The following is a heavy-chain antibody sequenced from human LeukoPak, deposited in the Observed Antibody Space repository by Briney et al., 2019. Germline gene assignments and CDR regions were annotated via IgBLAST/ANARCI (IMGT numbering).Heavy chain of an antibody. Sequence: SETLSLTCAVYGGSFSGYYWSWIRQPPGKGLEWIGEINHSGSTNYNPSLKSRVTISVDTSKNQFSLKLSSVTAADTAVYYCARDRIAVAGEGYFQHWGQGTLVTVSS. CDR1: GGSFSGYY. V-gene: IGHV4-34*01. J-gene: IGHJ1*01. CDR3: ARDRIAVAGEGYFQH. D-gene: IGHD6-19*01. CDR2: INHSGST.